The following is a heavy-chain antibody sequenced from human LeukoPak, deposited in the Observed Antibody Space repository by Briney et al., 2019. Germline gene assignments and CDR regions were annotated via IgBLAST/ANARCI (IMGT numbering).Heavy chain of an antibody. CDR3: ARDSSYWSLDC. V-gene: IGHV1-46*01. J-gene: IGHJ4*02. CDR2: ISPSGGTT. CDR1: GYTFTNHY. D-gene: IGHD6-19*01. Sequence: GASVKVSCKASGYTFTNHYIQWVRQAPGQGLEWMGTISPSGGTTTYAQKFQGRVTMTRDTSTNTVYMELHSLRSEDTAVFFCARDSSYWSLDCWGQGTLVTVSS.